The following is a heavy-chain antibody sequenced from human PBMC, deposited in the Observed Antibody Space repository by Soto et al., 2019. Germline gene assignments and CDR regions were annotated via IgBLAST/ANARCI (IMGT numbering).Heavy chain of an antibody. CDR3: ASSRNWQQLYYYDGMDV. CDR1: GYTLTELS. Sequence: ASVKVSCKVSGYTLTELSMHWVRQAPGKGLEWMGGFEPEDGETIYAQKFQGRVTMTEDTSTGTAYMELSSLRSEDTAVDYCASSRNWQQLYYYDGMDVWGQGTTVTVSS. CDR2: FEPEDGET. J-gene: IGHJ6*02. V-gene: IGHV1-24*01. D-gene: IGHD6-13*01.